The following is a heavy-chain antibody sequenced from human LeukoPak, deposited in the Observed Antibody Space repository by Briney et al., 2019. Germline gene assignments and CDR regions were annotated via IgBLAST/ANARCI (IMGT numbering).Heavy chain of an antibody. CDR1: GFTFSSYA. CDR3: ARDGDDMDLYSSSWYMPRGFDY. Sequence: PGGSLRLSCAASGFTFSSYAMHWVRQAPGKGLEWEAVISYDGSNKYYADSVKGRFTISRDNSKNTLYLQMNSLRAEDTAVYYCARDGDDMDLYSSSWYMPRGFDYWGQGTLVTVSS. D-gene: IGHD6-13*01. CDR2: ISYDGSNK. V-gene: IGHV3-30-3*01. J-gene: IGHJ4*02.